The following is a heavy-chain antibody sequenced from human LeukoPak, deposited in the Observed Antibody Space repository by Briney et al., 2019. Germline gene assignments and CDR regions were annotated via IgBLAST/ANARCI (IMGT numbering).Heavy chain of an antibody. CDR2: INAGNGNT. CDR1: GGTFSSYA. D-gene: IGHD2-2*01. V-gene: IGHV1-3*01. Sequence: ASVKASCKASGGTFSSYAISWVRQAPGQRLEWMGWINAGNGNTKYSQKFQGRVTITRDTSASTAYMELSSLRSEDTAVYYCARSIVVVPAARGFDYWGQGTLVTVSS. J-gene: IGHJ4*02. CDR3: ARSIVVVPAARGFDY.